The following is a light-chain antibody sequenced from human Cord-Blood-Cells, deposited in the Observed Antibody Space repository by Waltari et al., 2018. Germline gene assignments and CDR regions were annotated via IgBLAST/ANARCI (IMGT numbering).Light chain of an antibody. CDR1: QSVSSY. CDR3: QQRSNWPPWT. CDR2: DES. J-gene: IGKJ1*01. V-gene: IGKV3-11*01. Sequence: EIVLTQSPATLSLSPGERATLSCRASQSVSSYLAWYQQKPGQAPRPLIYDESNRATGIPASFSGSVSGTDFTLTISSLEPEDFAVYYCQQRSNWPPWTFGQGTKVEIK.